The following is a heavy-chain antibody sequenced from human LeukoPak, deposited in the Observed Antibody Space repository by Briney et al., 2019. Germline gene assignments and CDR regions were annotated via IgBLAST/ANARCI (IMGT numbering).Heavy chain of an antibody. CDR2: IRQGGNEK. V-gene: IGHV3-7*01. J-gene: IGHJ6*03. Sequence: GGSLRVSCAASGFSFSSYWMTWVRQAPGKGLEWVANIRQGGNEKYYVDSVKGRFTISRDNAKNSLYLQMNSLRAEDTAVYYYAKYYYDSRPEVYMDVWGKGTTVTVSS. CDR3: AKYYYDSRPEVYMDV. CDR1: GFSFSSYW. D-gene: IGHD3-22*01.